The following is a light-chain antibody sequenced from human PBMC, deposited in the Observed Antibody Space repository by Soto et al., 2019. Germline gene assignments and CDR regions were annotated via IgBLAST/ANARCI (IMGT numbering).Light chain of an antibody. J-gene: IGKJ1*01. CDR2: RAS. Sequence: DIVLTQSPCTLSLSVGETATVSCRASQSVCISDVAWGQQQPRETARLLINRASSRATGIPDRFSGSGSGTKFTLTTSSLQPDDFATYYCQHYNSYSEAFGQGTKVDIK. CDR1: QSVCISD. V-gene: IGKV3-20*01. CDR3: QHYNSYSEA.